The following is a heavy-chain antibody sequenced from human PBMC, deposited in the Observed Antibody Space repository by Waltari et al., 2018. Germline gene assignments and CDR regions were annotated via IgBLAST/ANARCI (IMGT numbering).Heavy chain of an antibody. J-gene: IGHJ5*01. CDR3: ARQSRAVAASWFAY. Sequence: QVQLVQSGAEMKKPGALVKLSCKTSGYSFTTYHINWVRQAPGQGLEWMGWISIYNGETNYAQKFRDRVTMTTDTSTSTVSMELRSLTSDDTAVYYCARQSRAVAASWFAYWGQGTLVTVSS. V-gene: IGHV1-18*04. D-gene: IGHD6-19*01. CDR1: GYSFTTYH. CDR2: ISIYNGET.